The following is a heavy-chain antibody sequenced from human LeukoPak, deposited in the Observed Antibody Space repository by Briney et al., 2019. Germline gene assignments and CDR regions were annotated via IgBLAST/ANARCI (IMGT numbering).Heavy chain of an antibody. CDR2: IIPIFGTA. J-gene: IGHJ5*02. D-gene: IGHD2-21*02. CDR3: ARDLSAYCGGDCYSNWFDP. V-gene: IGHV1-69*13. Sequence: SVKVSCKASGGTFSSYAISWVRQAPGQGLEWMGGIIPIFGTANYAQKFQGRVTITADESTSTAYMELSSLRSEDTAVYYCARDLSAYCGGDCYSNWFDPWGQGTLVTVSS. CDR1: GGTFSSYA.